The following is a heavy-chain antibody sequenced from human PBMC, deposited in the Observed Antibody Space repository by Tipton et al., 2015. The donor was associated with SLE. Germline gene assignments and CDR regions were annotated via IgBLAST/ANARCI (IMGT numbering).Heavy chain of an antibody. Sequence: SLRLSCTASGFTFSSYAMSWVRQAPGKGLEWVSSISGSGGSTYYADSVKGRFAISRDNSKNTLYLQMNSLRADDTAVYYCAKEPFGSGSYYNPLDYWGQGTLVTVSS. CDR2: ISGSGGST. V-gene: IGHV3-23*01. CDR3: AKEPFGSGSYYNPLDY. CDR1: GFTFSSYA. D-gene: IGHD3-10*01. J-gene: IGHJ4*02.